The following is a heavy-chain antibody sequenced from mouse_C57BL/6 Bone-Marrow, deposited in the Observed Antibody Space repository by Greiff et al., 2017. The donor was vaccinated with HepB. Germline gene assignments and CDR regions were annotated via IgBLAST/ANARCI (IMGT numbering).Heavy chain of an antibody. CDR1: GYTFTDYN. Sequence: VQLQQSGPELVKPGASVKIPCKASGYTFTDYNMDWVKQSHGKSLEWIGDINPNNGGTIYNQKFKGKATLTVDKSSSTAYMELRSLTSEDTAVYYCARSPLDSSGYYFDYWGQGTTLTVSS. CDR3: ARSPLDSSGYYFDY. J-gene: IGHJ2*01. D-gene: IGHD3-2*02. CDR2: INPNNGGT. V-gene: IGHV1-18*01.